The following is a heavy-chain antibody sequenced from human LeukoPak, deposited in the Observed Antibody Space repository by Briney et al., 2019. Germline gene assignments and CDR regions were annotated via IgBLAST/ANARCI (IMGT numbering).Heavy chain of an antibody. D-gene: IGHD1-26*01. J-gene: IGHJ4*02. CDR2: IDPNSGGA. CDR1: GGTFSSYA. Sequence: GASVKVSCKASGGTFSSYAISWVRQAPGQGLEWLGRIDPNSGGADYAQKFQDRVTVTSDTSSNTVYMEVSRLRSDDTAVYYCARDKSIGWERYPPDFWGQGTLVTVSS. V-gene: IGHV1-2*02. CDR3: ARDKSIGWERYPPDF.